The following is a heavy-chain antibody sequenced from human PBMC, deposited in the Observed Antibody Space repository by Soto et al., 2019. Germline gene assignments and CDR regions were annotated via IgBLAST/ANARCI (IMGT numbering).Heavy chain of an antibody. CDR1: GYSFTSYW. Sequence: GESLKISCQGSGYSFTSYWIGWVRQMPGKGLEWMGIIYPGDSDTRYSPSFQGQVTISADKSISTAYLQWSSLKASDTAMYYCARNIYYDSSGPLYYFDYWGQGTLVTVSS. V-gene: IGHV5-51*01. J-gene: IGHJ4*02. D-gene: IGHD3-22*01. CDR2: IYPGDSDT. CDR3: ARNIYYDSSGPLYYFDY.